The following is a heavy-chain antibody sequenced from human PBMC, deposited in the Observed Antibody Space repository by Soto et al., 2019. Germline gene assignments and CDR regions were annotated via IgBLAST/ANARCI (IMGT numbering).Heavy chain of an antibody. D-gene: IGHD3-10*01. CDR1: GDSISSHY. V-gene: IGHV4-59*11. Sequence: QVQLQESGPGLVKASETLSLTCTVSGDSISSHYWSWIRQPPEKGLEWIGYIYYTGSTNYNPSLKSRVTMSVDKSRNQFSLRLSSVTAADTAVYYCARYYGGNSRWFDPWGQGTLVTVSS. CDR2: IYYTGST. J-gene: IGHJ5*02. CDR3: ARYYGGNSRWFDP.